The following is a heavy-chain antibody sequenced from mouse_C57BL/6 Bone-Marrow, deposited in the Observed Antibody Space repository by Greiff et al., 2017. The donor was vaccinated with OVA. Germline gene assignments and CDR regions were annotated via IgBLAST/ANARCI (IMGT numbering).Heavy chain of an antibody. V-gene: IGHV1-81*01. J-gene: IGHJ4*01. Sequence: QVQLQQSGAELARPGASVKLYCKASGYTFTSYGISWVKQRTGQGLEWIGEIYPRSGNTYYNEKFKGKATLTADKSSSTAYMELRSLTSEDSAVYFCAPIYYYGSSPYAMDYWGQGTSVTVSS. CDR2: IYPRSGNT. CDR3: APIYYYGSSPYAMDY. D-gene: IGHD1-1*01. CDR1: GYTFTSYG.